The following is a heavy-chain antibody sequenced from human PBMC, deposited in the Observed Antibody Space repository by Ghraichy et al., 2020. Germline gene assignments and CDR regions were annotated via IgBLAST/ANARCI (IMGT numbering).Heavy chain of an antibody. D-gene: IGHD2-2*01. J-gene: IGHJ5*02. Sequence: SQTLSLTCTVSGGSISSGGYYWSWIRQHPGKGLEWIGYIYYSGTTYYNPSLKGRVTISVDTSQNQFSLKLSSVTAADTAVYYCARDRAIPTAISWFDPWGQGTLVTVSS. CDR3: ARDRAIPTAISWFDP. V-gene: IGHV4-31*03. CDR2: IYYSGTT. CDR1: GGSISSGGYY.